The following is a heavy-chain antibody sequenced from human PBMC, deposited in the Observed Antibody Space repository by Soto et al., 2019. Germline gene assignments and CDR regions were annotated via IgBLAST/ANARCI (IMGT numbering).Heavy chain of an antibody. V-gene: IGHV3-23*01. J-gene: IGHJ4*02. CDR2: ISGSGSNT. CDR1: GFTFSRCA. CDR3: AREDPFAAETKEPHFEY. D-gene: IGHD4-17*01. Sequence: EVQLLESGGDLVQPGGSLRLSCAASGFTFSRCAMSWVRQAPGKGLEWVSAISGSGSNTYYTDSVKGRFTISRDNSKNTLYLQMNSLRVEDTAAYYCAREDPFAAETKEPHFEYWGQGILVTVSS.